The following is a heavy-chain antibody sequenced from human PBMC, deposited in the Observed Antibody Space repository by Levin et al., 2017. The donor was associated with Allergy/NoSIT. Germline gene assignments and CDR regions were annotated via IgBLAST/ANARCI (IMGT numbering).Heavy chain of an antibody. J-gene: IGHJ3*02. CDR3: ARYSSSWYLSAFDI. CDR2: INHSGST. CDR1: GGSFSDYY. D-gene: IGHD6-13*01. V-gene: IGHV4-34*01. Sequence: SQTLSLTCAVYGGSFSDYYWSWIRQPPGKGLELIGEINHSGSTNYNPSPKSRVTISVDTSKHQFSLKLSSVTAADPAVYYCARYSSSWYLSAFDIWGQGTMVTVSS.